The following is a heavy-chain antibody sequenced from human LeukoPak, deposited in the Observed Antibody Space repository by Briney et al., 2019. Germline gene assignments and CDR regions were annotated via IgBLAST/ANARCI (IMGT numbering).Heavy chain of an antibody. CDR3: PRDRAGTQSWVEFDL. D-gene: IGHD3-10*01. V-gene: IGHV3-48*01. J-gene: IGHJ5*02. Sequence: PGGSLRLSCAATGFTFSSSTMNWVRQAPGKGLEWISFISSSSSTIYYADSVKGRFTISRDNSKNTLFLQMNSLRAEDSAVYYCPRDRAGTQSWVEFDLWGQGTLVTVSS. CDR1: GFTFSSST. CDR2: ISSSSSTI.